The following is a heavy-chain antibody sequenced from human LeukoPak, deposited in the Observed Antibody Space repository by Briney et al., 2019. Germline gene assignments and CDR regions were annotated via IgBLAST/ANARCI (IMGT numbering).Heavy chain of an antibody. J-gene: IGHJ4*02. CDR3: ARGDASGY. V-gene: IGHV3-7*01. D-gene: IGHD5-24*01. CDR1: GFTFSCYW. Sequence: PGGSLRLSCAASGFTFSCYWMSWVRRAPGKGLEWVANIKQDGSEKYYVDSVKGRFTISRDNAKNSLYLQMNSLRAEDTAVYYCARGDASGYWGQGTLVTVSS. CDR2: IKQDGSEK.